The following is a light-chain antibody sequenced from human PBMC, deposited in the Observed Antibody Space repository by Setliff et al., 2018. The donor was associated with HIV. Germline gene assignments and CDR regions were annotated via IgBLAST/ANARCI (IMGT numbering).Light chain of an antibody. CDR2: DVT. V-gene: IGLV2-14*03. CDR3: ASYRSPATYV. CDR1: SSDVGGYDF. J-gene: IGLJ1*01. Sequence: QSALAQPASVSGSPGQSITISCIGTSSDVGGYDFVSWYQQRPGKAPKLLIFDVTERPSGVSHRFSGSMSGNTASLTISGLQTEDEADYFCASYRSPATYVFGIGTKVTVL.